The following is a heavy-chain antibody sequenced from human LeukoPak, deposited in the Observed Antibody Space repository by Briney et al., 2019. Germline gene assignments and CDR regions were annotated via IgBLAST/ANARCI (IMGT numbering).Heavy chain of an antibody. J-gene: IGHJ4*02. CDR2: IGGSGGST. CDR3: AKKKRELRGFDY. V-gene: IGHV3-23*01. Sequence: PGESLRLSCAVSGFTISSYAMSWVRQAPGKGLEWVSVIGGSGGSTYYADSVKGRFTISRDNSKNTLYLQMSSLRAEDTAVYYCAKKKRELRGFDYWGQGTLVTVSS. CDR1: GFTISSYA. D-gene: IGHD1-7*01.